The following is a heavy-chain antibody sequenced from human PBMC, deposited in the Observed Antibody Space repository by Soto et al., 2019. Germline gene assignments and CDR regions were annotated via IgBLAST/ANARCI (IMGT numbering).Heavy chain of an antibody. CDR2: IYYSGST. V-gene: IGHV4-31*03. Sequence: SETLSLTCTVSGGSISSGGYYWSWIRQHPGKGLEWIGYIYYSGSTYYNPSLKSRVTISVDTSKNQFSLKLSSVTAADTAVYYCARFDIVVVPAAQPGGMDVWGQGTTVTVYS. CDR1: GGSISSGGYY. J-gene: IGHJ6*02. D-gene: IGHD2-2*01. CDR3: ARFDIVVVPAAQPGGMDV.